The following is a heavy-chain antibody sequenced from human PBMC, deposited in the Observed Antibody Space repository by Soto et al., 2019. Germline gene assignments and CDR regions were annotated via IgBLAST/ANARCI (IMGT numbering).Heavy chain of an antibody. D-gene: IGHD2-2*01. V-gene: IGHV3-11*01. J-gene: IGHJ4*02. CDR3: ARHCNTSSCRGSFDS. Sequence: QVQLVESGGGLVKPGGSLRLSCAAAGFTFSDYDMNWIRQAPGKGLEWVSSISRGDTTVYYADSVKGRLTISRDTANNPLNLQINNQRAEDTAVYYCARHCNTSSCRGSFDSWGQGTLVTASP. CDR1: GFTFSDYD. CDR2: ISRGDTTV.